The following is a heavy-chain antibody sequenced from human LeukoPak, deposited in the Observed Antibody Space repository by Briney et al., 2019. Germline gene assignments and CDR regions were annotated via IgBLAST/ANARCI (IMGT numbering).Heavy chain of an antibody. CDR2: IYYSGST. V-gene: IGHV4-31*03. CDR1: GGSISSGGYY. Sequence: SETLSLTCTVSGGSISSGGYYWSWIRQHPGKGLEWIGYIYYSGSTYYNPSLKSRVTISVDTSKNQFSLKLSSVTAVDTAVYYCARVTVAGPINWFDPWGQGTLVTVSS. CDR3: ARVTVAGPINWFDP. D-gene: IGHD6-19*01. J-gene: IGHJ5*02.